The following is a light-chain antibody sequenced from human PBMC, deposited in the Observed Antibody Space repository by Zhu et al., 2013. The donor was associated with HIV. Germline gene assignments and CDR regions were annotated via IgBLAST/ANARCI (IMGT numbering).Light chain of an antibody. CDR3: HLYGASVTWT. V-gene: IGKV3-20*01. CDR2: DTV. J-gene: IGKJ1*01. Sequence: EIVLTQSPGTLSLSPGERATLSCRASQSVTRTYLAWYQQKAGQAPRLLIYDTVKRTTGVPVKFTGSGSGTDFTFSISRLEPEDFAVYYCHLYGASVTWTFGQGTKVEI. CDR1: QSVTRTY.